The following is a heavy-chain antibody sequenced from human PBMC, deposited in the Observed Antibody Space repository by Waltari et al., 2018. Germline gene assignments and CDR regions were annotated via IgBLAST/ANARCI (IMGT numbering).Heavy chain of an antibody. V-gene: IGHV3-33*01. CDR2: IWYDGSNK. CDR3: ARDNWV. CDR1: GFTFSSYG. J-gene: IGHJ4*02. D-gene: IGHD7-27*01. Sequence: QVQLVESGGGVVQPGRSLRLSCAASGFTFSSYGMHWVRQAPGNGLGWVAVIWYDGSNKYYAASVKGRFTISRDNSKNTLYLQMNSLRAEDTAVYYCARDNWVWGQGTLVTVSS.